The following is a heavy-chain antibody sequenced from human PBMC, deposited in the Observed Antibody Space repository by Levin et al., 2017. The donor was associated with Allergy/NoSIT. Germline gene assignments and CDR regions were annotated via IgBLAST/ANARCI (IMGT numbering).Heavy chain of an antibody. CDR3: ARAYSSSYYARYYFDY. J-gene: IGHJ4*02. V-gene: IGHV1-46*01. D-gene: IGHD6-13*01. Sequence: ASVKVSCKASGYTFTSYYMHWVRQAPGQGLEWMGIINPSGGSTSYAQKFQGRVTMTRDTSTSTVYMELSSLRSEDTAVYYCARAYSSSYYARYYFDYWGQGTLVTVSS. CDR2: INPSGGST. CDR1: GYTFTSYY.